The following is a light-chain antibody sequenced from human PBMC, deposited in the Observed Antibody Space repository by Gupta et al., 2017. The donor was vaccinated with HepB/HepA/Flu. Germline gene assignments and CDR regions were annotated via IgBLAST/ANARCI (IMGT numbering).Light chain of an antibody. J-gene: IGKJ5*01. CDR1: QGISNW. Sequence: LQMTQSSSPVSASVGDRVTISCRASQGISNWLAWYQQKPGKSPKLLIYAASSLQSGVPSRFSGSGSGTDFTLTISSLQPEDFATYYCHQANSFPITFGQGTRLEIK. CDR3: HQANSFPIT. CDR2: AAS. V-gene: IGKV1-12*01.